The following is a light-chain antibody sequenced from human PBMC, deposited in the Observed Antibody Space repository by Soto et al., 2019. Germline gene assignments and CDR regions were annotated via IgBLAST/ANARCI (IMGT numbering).Light chain of an antibody. CDR2: DAY. CDR3: QQYGSSGT. CDR1: QSIRSW. J-gene: IGKJ1*01. V-gene: IGKV1-5*01. Sequence: DIQMTQSPSILSASVGARVPITCRASQSIRSWLAWYQQKPGKAPKLLIYDAYSLESGVSSRFSGRGSGTEFTLTISSLQPEDFAVYYCQQYGSSGTFGQGTKVDIK.